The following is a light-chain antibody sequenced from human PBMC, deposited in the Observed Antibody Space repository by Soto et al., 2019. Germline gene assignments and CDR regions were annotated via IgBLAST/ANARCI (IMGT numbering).Light chain of an antibody. CDR3: QQSYNAPIT. CDR2: VAS. J-gene: IGKJ5*01. V-gene: IGKV1-39*01. Sequence: DIQMTQSPSSLSASVGDRVTITCRASQSIGRFLNWHQQKPGKPPNVLINVASTLRSGVPSRFSGSGSGTDFTLTISSLQPEDFATYYCQQSYNAPITFGQGTRLEI. CDR1: QSIGRF.